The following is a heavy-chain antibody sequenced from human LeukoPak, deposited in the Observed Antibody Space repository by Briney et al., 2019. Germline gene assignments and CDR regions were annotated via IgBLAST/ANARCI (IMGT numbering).Heavy chain of an antibody. Sequence: ASVKVSCKVSGYTLTELSMHWVRQAPGKGLEWMGGFDPEDGETIYAQKFQGRVTMTEDTSTDTAYMELSSLRSEDTAVYYCATAGATTGFSAFDIWGQGTMVTVSS. CDR3: ATAGATTGFSAFDI. CDR2: FDPEDGET. J-gene: IGHJ3*02. V-gene: IGHV1-24*01. D-gene: IGHD1-26*01. CDR1: GYTLTELS.